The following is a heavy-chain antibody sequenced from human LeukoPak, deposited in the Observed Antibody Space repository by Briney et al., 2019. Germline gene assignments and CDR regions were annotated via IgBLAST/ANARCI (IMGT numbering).Heavy chain of an antibody. CDR2: IYHSGST. D-gene: IGHD3-9*01. CDR3: ARGGTNYDILTGYHPDAFDI. Sequence: SETLSLTCAVYGGSFSGYYWSWIRQPPGKGLEWIGEIYHSGSTNYNPSLKSRVTISIDTSKNQFSLKLSSVTAADTAVYYCARGGTNYDILTGYHPDAFDIWGQGTMVTVSS. V-gene: IGHV4-34*01. J-gene: IGHJ3*02. CDR1: GGSFSGYY.